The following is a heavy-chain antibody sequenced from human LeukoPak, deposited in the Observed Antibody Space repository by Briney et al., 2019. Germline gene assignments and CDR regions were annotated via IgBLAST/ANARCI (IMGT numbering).Heavy chain of an antibody. CDR2: INTHNGNT. J-gene: IGHJ4*02. CDR1: GYTFTGFS. Sequence: ASVKVSCKASGYTFTGFSISWVRQAPGQGLEWMGWINTHNGNTKYTQKFQGRVTMTRDKFTSTAYMELTSLTSDDTAVYYCARGRIAVAGYWGQGTLVTVSS. V-gene: IGHV1-18*01. CDR3: ARGRIAVAGY. D-gene: IGHD6-19*01.